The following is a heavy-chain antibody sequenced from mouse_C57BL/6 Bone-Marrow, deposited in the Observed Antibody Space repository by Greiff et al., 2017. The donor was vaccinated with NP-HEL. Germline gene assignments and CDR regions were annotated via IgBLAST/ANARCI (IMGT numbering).Heavy chain of an antibody. CDR2: INPSTGGT. V-gene: IGHV1-42*01. CDR3: HVRFAY. J-gene: IGHJ3*01. CDR1: GYSFTGYY. Sequence: VQLQQSGPELVKPGASVKISCKASGYSFTGYYMNWVKQSPEKSLEWIGEINPSTGGTTYNQKFKAKATLTVDKSSSTAYMQLKSLTSEDSAVYYCHVRFAYWGQGTLVTVSA.